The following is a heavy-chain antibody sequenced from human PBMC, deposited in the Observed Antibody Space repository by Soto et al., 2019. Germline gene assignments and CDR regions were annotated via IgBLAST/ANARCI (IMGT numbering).Heavy chain of an antibody. CDR1: GYTFTSYG. J-gene: IGHJ6*02. V-gene: IGHV1-18*01. CDR3: ARDLFAGSYYYYGMDV. D-gene: IGHD3-3*01. Sequence: ASVKVSCKASGYTFTSYGISWVRQAPGQGLEWMGWISAYNGNTNYAQKFQGRVTMTTDTSTSTAYMELRSLRSDDTAVYYCARDLFAGSYYYYGMDVWGQGTTVTVSS. CDR2: ISAYNGNT.